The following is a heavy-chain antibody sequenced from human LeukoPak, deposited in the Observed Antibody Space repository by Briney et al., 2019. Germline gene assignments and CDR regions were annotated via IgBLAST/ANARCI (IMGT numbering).Heavy chain of an antibody. Sequence: SETLSLTCTVSGGSISSYYWSWIRQPPGKGLEWIGYIYYSGSTNYNPSLKSRVTISVDTPKNQFSLKLSSVTAADTAVYYCASSGSYRVYYFDYWGQGTLVTVSS. D-gene: IGHD3-10*01. J-gene: IGHJ4*02. V-gene: IGHV4-59*01. CDR1: GGSISSYY. CDR3: ASSGSYRVYYFDY. CDR2: IYYSGST.